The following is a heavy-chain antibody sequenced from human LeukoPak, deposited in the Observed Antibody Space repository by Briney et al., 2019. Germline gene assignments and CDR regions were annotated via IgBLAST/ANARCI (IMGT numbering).Heavy chain of an antibody. D-gene: IGHD1-1*01. CDR2: ISYSGST. Sequence: SETLSLTCTVSGGSISSYYWSWIPQPPGKGLEWIGYISYSGSTDFNPSLKSRVTISVDTSKNQFSLKLSSVTAADTAVYYCAREGTAGTNLNWFDPWGQGTLVTVSS. CDR3: AREGTAGTNLNWFDP. J-gene: IGHJ5*02. CDR1: GGSISSYY. V-gene: IGHV4-59*01.